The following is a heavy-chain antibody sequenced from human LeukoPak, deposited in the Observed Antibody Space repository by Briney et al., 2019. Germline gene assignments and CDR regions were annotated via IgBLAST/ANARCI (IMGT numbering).Heavy chain of an antibody. J-gene: IGHJ4*02. Sequence: PSETLSLTCTVSGDSISSGSYYWSWIRQPAGKGLEWIGRIYTSGSTNYNPSLRSRVTISVDTSKNQFSLKLSSVTAADTAVYYCARVYQLLPRDWGQGTLVTVSS. CDR1: GDSISSGSYY. V-gene: IGHV4-61*02. CDR3: ARVYQLLPRD. D-gene: IGHD2-2*01. CDR2: IYTSGST.